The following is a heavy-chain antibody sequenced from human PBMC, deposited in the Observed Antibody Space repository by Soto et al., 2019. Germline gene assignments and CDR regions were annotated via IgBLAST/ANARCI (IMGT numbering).Heavy chain of an antibody. V-gene: IGHV1-2*02. J-gene: IGHJ3*01. CDR2: INLNSGGA. D-gene: IGHD1-1*01. CDR1: GYTFTGYY. CDR3: ARRQLPGPGSAFDL. Sequence: QAQLVHSGPEVKKPGASVKVSCRASGYTFTGYYLHWVRQVPGQGLGWMGWINLNSGGAIYAQNFQGRVTMTRDTSISTAYMELTALRSDDTAMYYCARRQLPGPGSAFDLWGQGTMVTVSS.